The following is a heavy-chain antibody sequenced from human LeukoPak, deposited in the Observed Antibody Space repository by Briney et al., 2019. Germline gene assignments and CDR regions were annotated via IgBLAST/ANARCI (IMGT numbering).Heavy chain of an antibody. V-gene: IGHV3-30*02. CDR3: ARGVLGGSGSLLFGS. Sequence: PGGCLSLSWAVDTLTFTSYGIHCVRQAPGKGLEWVAFIRYDGSKYYANSVKGRFTISRDNSKNTLYLQKNSLKAEDKAVYYCARGVLGGSGSLLFGSWGRGTLVTVSS. D-gene: IGHD3-3*01. CDR1: TLTFTSYG. J-gene: IGHJ4*02. CDR2: IRYDGSK.